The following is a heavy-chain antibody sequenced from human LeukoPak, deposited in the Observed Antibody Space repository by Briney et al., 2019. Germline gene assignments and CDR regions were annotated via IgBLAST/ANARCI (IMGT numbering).Heavy chain of an antibody. Sequence: GGSLRLSCDASGFIFSNYYMHWVRQAPGEGLVWVSHINGDGSNVNYADSVKGRFTISRDNAKNTLYLQMNSLRVEDTALYYCGRGKSPAAVDDWGQGTLVTVSS. V-gene: IGHV3-74*01. CDR3: GRGKSPAAVDD. D-gene: IGHD2-2*01. J-gene: IGHJ4*02. CDR1: GFIFSNYY. CDR2: INGDGSNV.